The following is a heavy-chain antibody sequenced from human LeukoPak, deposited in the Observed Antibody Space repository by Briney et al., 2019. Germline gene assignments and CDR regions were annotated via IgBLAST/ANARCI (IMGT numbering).Heavy chain of an antibody. CDR3: AIDPNWGTHS. J-gene: IGHJ4*02. CDR1: GFTFSTYT. Sequence: GGSLRLSCAASGFTFSTYTMYWVRHPPGKRLEWVSIIGSSGGGIHYADSVKGRFTISRDDSKNALYLQMNSLRVEDTAVYYCAIDPNWGTHSWGQGVLVTVSS. D-gene: IGHD7-27*01. CDR2: IGSSGGGI. V-gene: IGHV3-23*01.